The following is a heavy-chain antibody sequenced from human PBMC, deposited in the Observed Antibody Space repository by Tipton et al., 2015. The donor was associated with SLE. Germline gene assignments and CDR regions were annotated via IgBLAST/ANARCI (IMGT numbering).Heavy chain of an antibody. CDR2: IYASRST. Sequence: TLSLTCTVSGGSISSGSYYWSWIRQPAGKGLEWIGHIYASRSTNYNPSLKSRVTISVDTSKNQFSLKLSSVTAADTAVYYCARGLAMVRGDSMDYWGQGTLVTVSS. CDR1: GGSISSGSYY. J-gene: IGHJ4*02. CDR3: ARGLAMVRGDSMDY. V-gene: IGHV4-61*09. D-gene: IGHD3-10*01.